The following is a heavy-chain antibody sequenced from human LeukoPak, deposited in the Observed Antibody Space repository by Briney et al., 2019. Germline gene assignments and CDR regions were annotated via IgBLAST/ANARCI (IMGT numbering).Heavy chain of an antibody. Sequence: ASVKVSCKASGYTFTGYYMHWVRQAPGQGLEWMGWINPNSGGTNYAQKFRGRVTMARDTSISTAYMELSRLRSDDTAVYYCARVPAAAGSWFDPWGQGTLVTVSS. CDR3: ARVPAAAGSWFDP. CDR1: GYTFTGYY. D-gene: IGHD6-13*01. J-gene: IGHJ5*02. V-gene: IGHV1-2*02. CDR2: INPNSGGT.